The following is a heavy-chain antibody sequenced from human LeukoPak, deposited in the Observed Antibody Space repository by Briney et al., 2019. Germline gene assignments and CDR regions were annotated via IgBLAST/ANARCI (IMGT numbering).Heavy chain of an antibody. CDR2: IYPGDSDS. CDR3: ARRRGVSASSFDI. V-gene: IGHV5-51*01. J-gene: IGHJ3*02. D-gene: IGHD3-10*01. Sequence: GESLKISCKGSGYTFLDYWIGWVRQMPGKGLEYMGIIYPGDSDSRYSPSFQGHVTLSVDTSISTVFLQWSSLKASDTAIFYCARRRGVSASSFDIWGQGTMVTVSS. CDR1: GYTFLDYW.